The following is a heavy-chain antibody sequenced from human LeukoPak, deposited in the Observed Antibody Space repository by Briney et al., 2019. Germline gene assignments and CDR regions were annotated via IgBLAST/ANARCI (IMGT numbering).Heavy chain of an antibody. V-gene: IGHV3-23*01. CDR1: GFTITSYA. J-gene: IGHJ6*02. CDR3: AKTGNYYCGMDV. Sequence: GGTLTLYCSAYGFTITSYAMSWLRQAPGKELEWVSATSGSGGSTYYEDSVKGRFTISRHNSKNTLYLQMNSLRADYTAIYYCAKTGNYYCGMDVWGQGTTVTVSS. CDR2: TSGSGGST. D-gene: IGHD1-14*01.